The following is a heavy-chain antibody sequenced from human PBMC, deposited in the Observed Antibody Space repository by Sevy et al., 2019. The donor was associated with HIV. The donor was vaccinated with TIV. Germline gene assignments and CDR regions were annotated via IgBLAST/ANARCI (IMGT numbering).Heavy chain of an antibody. J-gene: IGHJ4*02. D-gene: IGHD5-12*01. CDR2: ISYDGSNK. Sequence: GGSLRLSCAASGFTFSNYGMHWVRQAPGKGLEWVAGISYDGSNKYYGDSVKGRFTISRDNSKNTLSLQMNSLRAEDMAVYYCAKQDGYNLFDYWGQGTLVTVSS. CDR3: AKQDGYNLFDY. V-gene: IGHV3-30*18. CDR1: GFTFSNYG.